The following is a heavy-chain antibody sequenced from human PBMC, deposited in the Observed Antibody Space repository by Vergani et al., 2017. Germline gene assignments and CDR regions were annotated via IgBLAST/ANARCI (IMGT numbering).Heavy chain of an antibody. D-gene: IGHD3-16*01. CDR3: GGRSILNASDY. J-gene: IGHJ4*02. CDR2: IRSNGRT. V-gene: IGHV4-59*01. CDR1: GGAIHSYY. Sequence: QLQLQESGPGQVNPSETLSLTCAVSGGAIHSYYRSWILHAPGKGLECIGNIRSNGRTMYNPALTSRVTISIDTSKKQFSLNLKSVTAADTAIYYCGGRSILNASDYWGQGTLVSVSS.